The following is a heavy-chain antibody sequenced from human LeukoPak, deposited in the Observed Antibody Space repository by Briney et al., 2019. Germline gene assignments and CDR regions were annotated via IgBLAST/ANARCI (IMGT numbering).Heavy chain of an antibody. V-gene: IGHV4-4*07. J-gene: IGHJ6*02. Sequence: SETLSLTCTVSGGAISTYYWNWIRQPAGKGLEWIGRIHSSGRTNYNPSLKSRVTMSLDTSKNQISLKLSSVTAADTALYYCARDQDYYYGMDVWGQGTTVTVSS. CDR3: ARDQDYYYGMDV. CDR2: IHSSGRT. CDR1: GGAISTYY.